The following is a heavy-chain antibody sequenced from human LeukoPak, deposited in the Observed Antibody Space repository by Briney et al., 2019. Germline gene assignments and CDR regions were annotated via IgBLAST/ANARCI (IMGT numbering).Heavy chain of an antibody. Sequence: GGSLRLSCAASGFTFSTYWMSWVRQAPGEGLEWVANMKYDGSDRYYVDSVKGRFTISRDNTKNSLYLQMNSLRVEDTAVYYCVRERPASASAFDIWGQGTVVTVSS. J-gene: IGHJ3*02. CDR1: GFTFSTYW. D-gene: IGHD3-10*01. CDR3: VRERPASASAFDI. CDR2: MKYDGSDR. V-gene: IGHV3-7*01.